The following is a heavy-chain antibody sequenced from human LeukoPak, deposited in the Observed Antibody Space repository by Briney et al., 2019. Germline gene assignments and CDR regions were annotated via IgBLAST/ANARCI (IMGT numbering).Heavy chain of an antibody. D-gene: IGHD1-1*01. CDR1: GFAFSSNA. V-gene: IGHV3-23*01. CDR2: ISVSSTT. Sequence: PGGSLRLSCAAAGFAFSSNALSWVRQAPGEGLDWVSSISVSSTTYYLDSVKGRFTISRDNSNNALFLQMNSLRVEDTALYYCAKCNLDNCREGFHIWGQGTMVTLSS. J-gene: IGHJ3*02. CDR3: AKCNLDNCREGFHI.